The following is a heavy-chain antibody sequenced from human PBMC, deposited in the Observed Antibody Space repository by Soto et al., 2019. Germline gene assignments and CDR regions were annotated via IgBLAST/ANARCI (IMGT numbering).Heavy chain of an antibody. CDR1: GFTVSSCA. Sequence: GGSLRLSCAASGFTVSSCAMGWVRQAPGKGLEWVSDISDSGGTIYYADSVKGRFTISRDNAKSSLYLQMNSLRAEDTAVYYCARVSPPLDYWGQGTLVTVSS. J-gene: IGHJ4*02. CDR2: ISDSGGTI. V-gene: IGHV3-23*01. CDR3: ARVSPPLDY.